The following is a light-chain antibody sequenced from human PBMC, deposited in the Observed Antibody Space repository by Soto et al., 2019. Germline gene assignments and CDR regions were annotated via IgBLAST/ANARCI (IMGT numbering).Light chain of an antibody. V-gene: IGKV3-15*01. CDR1: QSVSSN. CDR3: QQYNNWPPLT. Sequence: EIVMTQSPATLSVSPGERATLSCRASQSVSSNLAWYQQKPGQAPMLLIYGASTRATGIPARFSGSGSGTEFTLNISSLQSEDVAVYYCQQYNNWPPLTFGGGTKVEIK. CDR2: GAS. J-gene: IGKJ4*01.